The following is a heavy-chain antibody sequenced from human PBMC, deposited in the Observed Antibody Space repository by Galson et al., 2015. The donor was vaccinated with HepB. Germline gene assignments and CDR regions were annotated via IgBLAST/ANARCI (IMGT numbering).Heavy chain of an antibody. CDR2: IYSGGST. J-gene: IGHJ4*02. CDR3: WGGAYVEDY. Sequence: SLRLSCAASGFTVSSNYMSWVRQAPGKGLECVSVIYSGGSTYYADSVKGRFTISRDNSKNTLYLQMNGLRAEDTAVYYCWGGAYVEDYWGQGTLVTDSS. D-gene: IGHD5-12*01. V-gene: IGHV3-53*01. CDR1: GFTVSSNY.